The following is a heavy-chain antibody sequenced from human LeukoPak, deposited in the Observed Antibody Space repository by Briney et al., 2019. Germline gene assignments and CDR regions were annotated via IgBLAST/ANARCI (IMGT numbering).Heavy chain of an antibody. D-gene: IGHD3-22*01. Sequence: SVKVSXKASGGTFSSYAISWVRQAPGQGLEWMGGIIPIFGTANYAQKFQGRVTITTDESTSTAYMELSSLRSEDTAVYYCARAGAYYDSSGSPSWYYYYMDVWGKGTTVTVSS. CDR2: IIPIFGTA. J-gene: IGHJ6*03. CDR3: ARAGAYYDSSGSPSWYYYYMDV. V-gene: IGHV1-69*05. CDR1: GGTFSSYA.